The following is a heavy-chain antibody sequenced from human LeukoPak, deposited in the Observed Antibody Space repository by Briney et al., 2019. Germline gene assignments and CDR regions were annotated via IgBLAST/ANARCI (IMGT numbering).Heavy chain of an antibody. Sequence: GGSLRLSCAASGFTFSHYWTAWVRQAPGKGLEWVAIIRPDANDGSYVDSVKGRFTISRDNAKNSLYLQLNSLRAEDTAVYFCARADWGSIDYWGQEPWSPSPQ. D-gene: IGHD7-27*01. V-gene: IGHV3-7*01. CDR2: IRPDANDG. J-gene: IGHJ4*01. CDR3: ARADWGSIDY. CDR1: GFTFSHYW.